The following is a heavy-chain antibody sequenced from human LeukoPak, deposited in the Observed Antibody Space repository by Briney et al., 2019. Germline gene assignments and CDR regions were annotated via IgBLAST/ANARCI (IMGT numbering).Heavy chain of an antibody. J-gene: IGHJ4*02. CDR3: AKDLKYTGSLRIADF. CDR2: ISGSGGST. D-gene: IGHD1-26*01. CDR1: GFTLSSYA. Sequence: GGSLRLSCAASGFTLSSYAMSWVRQAPGKGLEWVSLISGSGGSTNYADSVKGRFTISRDNSKNMLYVQMNSLRAEDTAVYYCAKDLKYTGSLRIADFWGQGTLVTVSS. V-gene: IGHV3-23*01.